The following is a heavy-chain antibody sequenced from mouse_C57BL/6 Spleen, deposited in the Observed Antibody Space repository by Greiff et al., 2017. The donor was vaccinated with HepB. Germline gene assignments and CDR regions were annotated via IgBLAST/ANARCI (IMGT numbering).Heavy chain of an antibody. J-gene: IGHJ4*01. V-gene: IGHV5-16*01. Sequence: EVQVVESEGGLVQPGSSMKLSCTASGFTFSDYYMAWVRQVPEKGLEWVANINYDGSSTYYLDSLKSRFIISRDNAKNILYLQMSSLKSEDTATYYCARAGNYVGAMDYWGQGTSVTVSS. CDR1: GFTFSDYY. CDR3: ARAGNYVGAMDY. D-gene: IGHD2-1*01. CDR2: INYDGSST.